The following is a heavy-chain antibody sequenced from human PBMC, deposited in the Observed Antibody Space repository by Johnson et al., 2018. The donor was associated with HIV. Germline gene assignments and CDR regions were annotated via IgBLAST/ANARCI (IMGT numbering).Heavy chain of an antibody. CDR2: INWSGGTT. V-gene: IGHV3-20*04. CDR1: GFTFDDYG. Sequence: VHLVQSGGGVVRPGGSLRLSCAASGFTFDDYGLSWVRQAPGKGLELVSGINWSGGTTGYADSVKGRFTISRDNAKNSLFLQMNSLRAEDTALYYCAREGLKQLERGDGDAFDIWGQGTMVTVSS. J-gene: IGHJ3*02. D-gene: IGHD6-6*01. CDR3: AREGLKQLERGDGDAFDI.